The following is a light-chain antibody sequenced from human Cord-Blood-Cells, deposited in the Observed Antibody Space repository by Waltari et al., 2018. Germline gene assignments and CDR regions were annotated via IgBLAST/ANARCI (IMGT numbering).Light chain of an antibody. J-gene: IGLJ2*01. CDR1: SGINVGTSR. CDR3: MIWHSSDVV. CDR2: YKSDSDK. Sequence: QAVLTQPASLSASPGASASLPCTLRSGINVGTSRIYWSPQKPGSPPQYLLRYKSDSDKQQGSGVPSRFSGSKDASANAGILLISGLQSEDEADYYCMIWHSSDVVFGGGTKLTVL. V-gene: IGLV5-45*01.